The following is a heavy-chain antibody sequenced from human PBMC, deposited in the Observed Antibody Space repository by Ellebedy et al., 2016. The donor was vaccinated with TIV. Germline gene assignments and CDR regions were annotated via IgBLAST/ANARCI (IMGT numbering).Heavy chain of an antibody. Sequence: GESLKISCVASGFTFTNHAISWVRQDPGRGLEWVAAISGGGRTYYADSVKGRFTISSDKSKETLYLQMNSLRPEDTATYYCAKDLGTIVVVVAAAEYGIDVWGQGTTVTVSS. J-gene: IGHJ6*02. D-gene: IGHD2-15*01. CDR3: AKDLGTIVVVVAAAEYGIDV. CDR2: ISGGGRT. CDR1: GFTFTNHA. V-gene: IGHV3-23*01.